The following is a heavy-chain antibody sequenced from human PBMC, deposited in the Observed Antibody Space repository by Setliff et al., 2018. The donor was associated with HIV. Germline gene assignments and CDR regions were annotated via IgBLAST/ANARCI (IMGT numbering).Heavy chain of an antibody. V-gene: IGHV5-51*01. J-gene: IGHJ6*03. Sequence: GESLKISCKGSGDSFNTSWIGWVRQMPGKGLEWMGIIFPGDSDTKYSPSFQGQVTISVDKSISTAYLQWTSLKASDTAMYYCARMSNDYYYYMDVWGKGTTVTVSS. CDR3: ARMSNDYYYYMDV. CDR1: GDSFNTSW. CDR2: IFPGDSDT.